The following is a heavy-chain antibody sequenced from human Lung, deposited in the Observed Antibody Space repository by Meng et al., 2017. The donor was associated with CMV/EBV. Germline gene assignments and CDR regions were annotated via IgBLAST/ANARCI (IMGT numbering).Heavy chain of an antibody. CDR1: GFTFSSYA. CDR2: ISYDGSNK. J-gene: IGHJ4*02. Sequence: GGSLRLSXAASGFTFSSYAMHWVRQAPGKGLEWVAVISYDGSNKYYADSVKGRFTISRDNSKNTLYLQMNSLRAEDTAVYYCARDRGSLWFGEFDYWGQGTLVTVSS. D-gene: IGHD3-10*01. V-gene: IGHV3-30*04. CDR3: ARDRGSLWFGEFDY.